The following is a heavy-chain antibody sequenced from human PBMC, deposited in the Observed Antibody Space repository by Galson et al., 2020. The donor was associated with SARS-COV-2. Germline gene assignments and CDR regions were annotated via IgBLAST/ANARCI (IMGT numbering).Heavy chain of an antibody. CDR1: GFTFNTYD. Sequence: GGSLRLSCAVSGFTFNTYDMHWVRQITGKGLEWVSTIRVTGDSFYSGSVKGRFTVSRERAKNSLYLQMNNLRAGDTAVYYCARGAYYDFWSGYYSVDNYYGMDVWGQGTTVTVSS. CDR3: ARGAYYDFWSGYYSVDNYYGMDV. CDR2: IRVTGDS. D-gene: IGHD3-3*01. V-gene: IGHV3-13*01. J-gene: IGHJ6*02.